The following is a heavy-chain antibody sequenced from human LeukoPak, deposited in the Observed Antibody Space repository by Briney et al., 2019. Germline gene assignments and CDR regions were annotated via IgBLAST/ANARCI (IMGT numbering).Heavy chain of an antibody. CDR1: GYTFTSYY. CDR3: ARVSEAATPFFAFDI. V-gene: IGHV1-46*01. J-gene: IGHJ3*02. D-gene: IGHD2-15*01. Sequence: GASVKVSCKASGYTFTSYYMHWVRQAPGQGLEWMGIINPSGGSTSYAQKFQGRVTMTRDMSTSTVYMELSSLRSEDTAVYYCARVSEAATPFFAFDIWGQGTMVTVSS. CDR2: INPSGGST.